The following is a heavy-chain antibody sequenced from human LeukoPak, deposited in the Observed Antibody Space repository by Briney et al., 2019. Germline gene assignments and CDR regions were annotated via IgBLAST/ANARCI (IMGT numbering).Heavy chain of an antibody. D-gene: IGHD4-17*01. V-gene: IGHV4-39*01. CDR2: IYYSGTT. CDR3: ARHYGP. J-gene: IGHJ5*02. CDR1: GFTFSSYSMN. Sequence: AGGSLRLSCAASGFTFSSYSMNWVRQAPGKGLEWIGSIYYSGTTYYNPSLKSRVAISVDTSKNQFSLKLSSVTAADTAVYYCARHYGPWGQGTLVTVSS.